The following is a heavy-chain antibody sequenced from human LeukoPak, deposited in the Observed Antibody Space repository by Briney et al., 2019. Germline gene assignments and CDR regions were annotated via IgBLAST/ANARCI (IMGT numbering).Heavy chain of an antibody. CDR1: GFTVSSNY. CDR3: ARDGFNSPTAFNY. CDR2: IHSGGST. V-gene: IGHV3-53*01. J-gene: IGHJ4*02. D-gene: IGHD5-18*01. Sequence: QPGGFLRLSCAASGFTVSSNYMSWVRQAPGKGLEWVSIIHSGGSTYYAESVKGRFTISRDNSKNTLYLQMNSLRAEDTAVYYCARDGFNSPTAFNYWGQGTLVTVSS.